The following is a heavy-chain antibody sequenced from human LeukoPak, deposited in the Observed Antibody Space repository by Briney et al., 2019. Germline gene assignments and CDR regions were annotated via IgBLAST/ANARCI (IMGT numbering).Heavy chain of an antibody. D-gene: IGHD5-18*01. V-gene: IGHV3-66*01. Sequence: HPGGSLRLSCAASGFTVSSTSLNWVRQAPGKGLEWVSVIYSGGTTYYADSVEGRFTISRDNAKNSLYLQMNSLRAEDTAVYYCARDLPPIGDVDTAMVGVELDYWGQGTLVTVSS. CDR2: IYSGGTT. CDR1: GFTVSSTS. J-gene: IGHJ4*02. CDR3: ARDLPPIGDVDTAMVGVELDY.